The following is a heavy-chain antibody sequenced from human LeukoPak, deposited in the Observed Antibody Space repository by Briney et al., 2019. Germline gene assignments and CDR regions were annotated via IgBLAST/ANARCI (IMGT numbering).Heavy chain of an antibody. J-gene: IGHJ4*02. Sequence: PGGSLRLSCAASGFTFTNWMTWVRQAPGKGLEWVANINKDGCEKQYVDSVKGRFTISRDNPKNSVYLQMSSLRVEDSAVYYCARDPVQDFDFWGQGIMVTVSS. CDR3: ARDPVQDFDF. CDR1: GFTFTNW. V-gene: IGHV3-7*01. CDR2: INKDGCEK.